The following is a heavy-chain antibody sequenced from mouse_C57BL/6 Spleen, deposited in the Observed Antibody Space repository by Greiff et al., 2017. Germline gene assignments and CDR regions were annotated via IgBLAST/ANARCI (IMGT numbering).Heavy chain of an antibody. CDR2: ISSGGDYI. J-gene: IGHJ1*03. CDR3: TRDLGYFDV. D-gene: IGHD4-1*01. Sequence: EVMLVESGEGLVKPGGSLKLSCAASGFTFSSYAMSWVRQTPEKRLEWVAYISSGGDYIYYADTVKGRFPISRDNARNTLYLQMSSLKSEDTAMYYCTRDLGYFDVWGTGTTVTVSS. V-gene: IGHV5-9-1*02. CDR1: GFTFSSYA.